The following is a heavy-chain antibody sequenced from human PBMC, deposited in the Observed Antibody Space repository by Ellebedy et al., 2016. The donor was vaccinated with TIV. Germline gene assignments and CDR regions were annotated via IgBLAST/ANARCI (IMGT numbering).Heavy chain of an antibody. CDR1: GFTFGSYG. CDR3: ARHRVGSSRMDV. J-gene: IGHJ6*02. D-gene: IGHD1-26*01. V-gene: IGHV3-30*12. Sequence: PGGSLRLSCAASGFTFGSYGLHWVRQAPGKGLEWLAKIYYDGNEKYYADSVKGRFTISRDNSRNTLYLQINSLRAEDTAVYYCARHRVGSSRMDVWGQGTTVIVSS. CDR2: IYYDGNEK.